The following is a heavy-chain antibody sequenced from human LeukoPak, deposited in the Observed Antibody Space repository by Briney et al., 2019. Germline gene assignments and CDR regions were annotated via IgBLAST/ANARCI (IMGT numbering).Heavy chain of an antibody. CDR3: ARRKNYYFDY. CDR1: GYSFTDYW. J-gene: IGHJ4*02. CDR2: FYPDDSDT. D-gene: IGHD1-7*01. V-gene: IGHV5-51*01. Sequence: GESLKIFCKGSGYSFTDYWIGWVRQMPGKGLEWMGIFYPDDSDTRYNPSFQGQVTISADKSISTAYLQWSSLKASDTAMYYCARRKNYYFDYWGQGTLVTVSS.